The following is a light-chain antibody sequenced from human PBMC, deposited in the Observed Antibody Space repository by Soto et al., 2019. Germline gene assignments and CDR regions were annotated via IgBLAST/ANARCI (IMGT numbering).Light chain of an antibody. CDR3: SSYTDSTNYV. V-gene: IGLV2-14*01. Sequence: QCALRHPASASSSPGHSITISCTGTSSDLAIYNYVSWYQQQPGKAPKLMIYQVTNRPSGVSNRFSGSRSGNTASLTISGLQAEEDADYYCSSYTDSTNYVFGTGTKVTVL. CDR2: QVT. CDR1: SSDLAIYNY. J-gene: IGLJ1*01.